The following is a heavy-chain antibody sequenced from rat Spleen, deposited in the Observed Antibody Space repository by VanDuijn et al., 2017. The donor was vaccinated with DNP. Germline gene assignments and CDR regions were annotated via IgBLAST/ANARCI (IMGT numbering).Heavy chain of an antibody. Sequence: EVQLVESGGGLVQPGRSLKLSCAASGFIFSNYDMAWVRQAPTKGLEWVAYISPSGGSTYYRDSVKGRFTISRDNAKSTLYLQMNSLRSEDMATYYCARGTLWLHAMDAWGQGTSVTVSS. V-gene: IGHV5-19*01. CDR1: GFIFSNYD. CDR2: ISPSGGST. CDR3: ARGTLWLHAMDA. D-gene: IGHD1-12*01. J-gene: IGHJ4*01.